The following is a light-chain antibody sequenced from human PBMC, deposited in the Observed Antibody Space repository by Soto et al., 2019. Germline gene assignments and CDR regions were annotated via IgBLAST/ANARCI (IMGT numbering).Light chain of an antibody. Sequence: QSVLTQPPSVSGAPGQRVTISCTGSSSNIGAGYDVHWYQQLPGTAPKLLIYGNTNRPSGVPDRVSGSKSDTSASLAITGLQAEDEADYYCRSYDSSLSGWVFGGGTKLTVL. CDR1: SSNIGAGYD. CDR2: GNT. V-gene: IGLV1-40*01. CDR3: RSYDSSLSGWV. J-gene: IGLJ3*02.